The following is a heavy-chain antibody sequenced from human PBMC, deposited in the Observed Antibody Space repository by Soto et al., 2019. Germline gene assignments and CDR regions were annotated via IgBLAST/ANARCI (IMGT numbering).Heavy chain of an antibody. CDR2: IYFSGST. Sequence: QLQLQESGPGLVKPSETLSLTCTVSGGSISNSNNYWGWIRQPPGKGLEWIGSIYFSGSTYYNPSLKIRVTISVDTSKNQFSLRLSSVTAADTAVYYCARPFRSGYYTDFDYWGQGTLVTVSS. CDR3: ARPFRSGYYTDFDY. CDR1: GGSISNSNNY. V-gene: IGHV4-39*01. D-gene: IGHD3-3*01. J-gene: IGHJ4*02.